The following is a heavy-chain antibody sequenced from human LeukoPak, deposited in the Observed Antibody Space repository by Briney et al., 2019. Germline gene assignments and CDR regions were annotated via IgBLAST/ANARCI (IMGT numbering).Heavy chain of an antibody. V-gene: IGHV3-74*01. J-gene: IGHJ4*02. CDR1: GFTFSSYW. D-gene: IGHD3-22*01. Sequence: GGSLRLSCAASGFTFSSYWMHWVRQAPGKGLVWVSRINSDGSSTSYADSVKGRFTISRDNAKNTLYLQMNSLRAEDTAVYYCARDTDYYDSSGYSPIYDFWGQGTLVTVSS. CDR3: ARDTDYYDSSGYSPIYDF. CDR2: INSDGSST.